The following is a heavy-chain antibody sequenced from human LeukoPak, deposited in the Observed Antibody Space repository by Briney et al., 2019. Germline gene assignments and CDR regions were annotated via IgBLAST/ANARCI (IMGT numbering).Heavy chain of an antibody. CDR3: AKRYFCSSTTCYGFDY. D-gene: IGHD2-2*01. Sequence: GGSLRLSCAASGFTFSSYAMSWVRQAPGKGLEWVSAISVSGGTTNYADSVKGRFTISRDDSKNTLYLQMNSLRAEDTAVYYCAKRYFCSSTTCYGFDYWGQGTLVTVSP. V-gene: IGHV3-23*01. CDR2: ISVSGGTT. CDR1: GFTFSSYA. J-gene: IGHJ4*02.